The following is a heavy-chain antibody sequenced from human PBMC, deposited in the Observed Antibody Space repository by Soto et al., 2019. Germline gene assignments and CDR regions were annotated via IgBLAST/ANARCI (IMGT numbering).Heavy chain of an antibody. Sequence: SETLSLTCAVYGGSFSGYYWSWIRQPPGKGLEWIGYIYYSGSTNYNPSLKSRVTISVDTSKNQFSLKLSSVTAADTAVYYCVRDDIGLGIDYWGLGTLVTVSS. V-gene: IGHV4-59*12. CDR2: IYYSGST. CDR3: VRDDIGLGIDY. J-gene: IGHJ4*02. CDR1: GGSFSGYY. D-gene: IGHD1-26*01.